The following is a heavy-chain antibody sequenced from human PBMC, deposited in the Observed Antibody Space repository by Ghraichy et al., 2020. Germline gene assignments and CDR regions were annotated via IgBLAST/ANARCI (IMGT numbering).Heavy chain of an antibody. CDR1: GFSFGDYS. V-gene: IGHV3-49*03. CDR3: SSAGGHPVFYYGMDV. J-gene: IGHJ6*02. CDR2: IRSKPYGETT. Sequence: GGSLRLSCTGSGFSFGDYSVGWFRQAPEKGLEWIGFIRSKPYGETTEYAASVKGRFIVSRDDSKNVAYLQMNALKTEDTGVYYCSSAGGHPVFYYGMDVWGQGTTVTVSS. D-gene: IGHD3-16*01.